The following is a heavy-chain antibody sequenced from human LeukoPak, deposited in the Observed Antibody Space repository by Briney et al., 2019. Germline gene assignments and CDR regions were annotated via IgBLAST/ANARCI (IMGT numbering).Heavy chain of an antibody. CDR1: GGSFIGYY. CDR2: INHSGST. D-gene: IGHD2-2*01. Sequence: SSETLSLTCAVYGGSFIGYYWSWIRQPPGKGLEWIGEINHSGSTNYNPSLKSRVAISVDTSKNQFSLKLSSVSAADTAVYYCARGGYCSRTSCYGGGFDPWGQGTLVTVSS. J-gene: IGHJ5*02. CDR3: ARGGYCSRTSCYGGGFDP. V-gene: IGHV4-34*01.